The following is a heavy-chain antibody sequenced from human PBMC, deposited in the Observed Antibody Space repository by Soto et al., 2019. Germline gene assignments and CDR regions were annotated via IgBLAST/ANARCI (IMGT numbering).Heavy chain of an antibody. CDR2: INHSGST. CDR3: ARDSLHCGGDCYSGNYYYYGMDV. CDR1: GGSFSGYY. J-gene: IGHJ6*02. D-gene: IGHD2-21*02. Sequence: SETLSLTCAVYGGSFSGYYWTWIRQPPGTGLEWIGEINHSGSTNYNPSLKSRVTISVDTSKNQFSLKLTSVTAEDTAVYYCARDSLHCGGDCYSGNYYYYGMDVWGQGTTVTVSS. V-gene: IGHV4-34*01.